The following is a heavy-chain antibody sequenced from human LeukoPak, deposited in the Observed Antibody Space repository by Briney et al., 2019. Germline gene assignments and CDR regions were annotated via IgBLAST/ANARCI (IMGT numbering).Heavy chain of an antibody. Sequence: GASVKVSCKASGGTFSSYAISWVRQAPGQGLEWMGGIIPIFGTANYAQKFQGRVTITTDTSTSTAYMELRSLRSDDTAVYYCARDLARTLDPPYYYYMDVWGKGTTVTVSS. V-gene: IGHV1-69*05. CDR2: IIPIFGTA. CDR1: GGTFSSYA. J-gene: IGHJ6*03. CDR3: ARDLARTLDPPYYYYMDV.